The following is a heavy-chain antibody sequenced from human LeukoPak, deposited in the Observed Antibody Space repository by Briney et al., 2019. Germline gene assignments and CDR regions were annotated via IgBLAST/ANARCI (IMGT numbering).Heavy chain of an antibody. J-gene: IGHJ2*01. Sequence: PGGSLRLSCAASGFTFSRNGMHWVRRAPGKGLEWVALIYYDGSNKYYVDSVKGRFTISRDNSKNMVYLQMNSLRAEDTAVYYCARDLLYSGSYSWYFDLWGRGTPVTVSS. CDR3: ARDLLYSGSYSWYFDL. CDR1: GFTFSRNG. V-gene: IGHV3-33*01. D-gene: IGHD1-26*01. CDR2: IYYDGSNK.